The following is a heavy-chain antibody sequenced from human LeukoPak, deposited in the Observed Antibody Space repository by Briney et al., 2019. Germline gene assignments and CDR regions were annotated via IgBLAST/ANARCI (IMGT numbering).Heavy chain of an antibody. Sequence: SVKVSCKASGYTFTSYDISWVRQTPGQGLEGTGGIIPIFGTANYAQKFQGRVTITADESTSTAYMELSSLRSEDTAVYYCARDRGYDRVLGAFDIWGQGTMVTVSS. V-gene: IGHV1-69*13. J-gene: IGHJ3*02. CDR2: IIPIFGTA. CDR1: GYTFTSYD. CDR3: ARDRGYDRVLGAFDI. D-gene: IGHD5-12*01.